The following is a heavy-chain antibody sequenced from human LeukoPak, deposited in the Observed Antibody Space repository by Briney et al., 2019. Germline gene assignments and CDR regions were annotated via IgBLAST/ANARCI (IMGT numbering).Heavy chain of an antibody. D-gene: IGHD4-23*01. CDR3: ARDYKTTVVTISYGMDV. CDR1: GYTFTSYA. V-gene: IGHV1-3*01. CDR2: INAGNGNT. Sequence: ASVKVSCKASGYTFTSYAMHWVRQAPGQRLEWMGWINAGNGNTKYSQKFQGRVTITRDTSASTAYMELSSLRSEDTAVYYCARDYKTTVVTISYGMDVWGQGTTVTVSS. J-gene: IGHJ6*02.